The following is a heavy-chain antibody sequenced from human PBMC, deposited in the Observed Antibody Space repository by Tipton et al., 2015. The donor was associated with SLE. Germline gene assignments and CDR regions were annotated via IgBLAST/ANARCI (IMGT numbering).Heavy chain of an antibody. J-gene: IGHJ6*03. Sequence: TLSLTCTVSGGSISSGSYYWSWIRQPAGKGLEWIGYISYSGSTNYNPSLKSRVTISLDTSTNQFSLKLNSVTAADTAVYYCARCSSGWYNIFYYYMDVWGKGTTVTVSS. CDR3: ARCSSGWYNIFYYYMDV. CDR2: ISYSGST. D-gene: IGHD6-19*01. V-gene: IGHV4-61*10. CDR1: GGSISSGSYY.